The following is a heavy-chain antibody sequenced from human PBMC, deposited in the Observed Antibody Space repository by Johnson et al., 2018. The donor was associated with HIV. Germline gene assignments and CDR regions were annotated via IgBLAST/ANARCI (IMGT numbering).Heavy chain of an antibody. J-gene: IGHJ3*02. D-gene: IGHD3-22*01. CDR3: AREAYYYDSSGPGGAFDI. Sequence: VQLVESGGGVVQPGRSLRLSCAASGFTFRSYAMHWVRQSPGKGLERVADISYDGTIEYYADAVNGRFTISRDNPKNTLYLQMNSLRAEDTAVYYCAREAYYYDSSGPGGAFDIWGQGTMVTVSS. CDR2: ISYDGTIE. CDR1: GFTFRSYA. V-gene: IGHV3-30*03.